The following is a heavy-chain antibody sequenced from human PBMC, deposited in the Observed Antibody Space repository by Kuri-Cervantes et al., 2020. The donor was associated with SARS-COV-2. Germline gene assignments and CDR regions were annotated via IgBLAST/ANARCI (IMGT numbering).Heavy chain of an antibody. Sequence: GESLKISCQASGYSFTSYCIGCVRQMPGKGREWMGIIYPGDSDTRYSPSFQGQFTISADKSNSTAYLQWSSLTASDTAMYYCARLSYYDSSGYGYWGQGTLVTVSS. CDR2: IYPGDSDT. D-gene: IGHD3-22*01. CDR3: ARLSYYDSSGYGY. CDR1: GYSFTSYC. V-gene: IGHV5-51*01. J-gene: IGHJ4*02.